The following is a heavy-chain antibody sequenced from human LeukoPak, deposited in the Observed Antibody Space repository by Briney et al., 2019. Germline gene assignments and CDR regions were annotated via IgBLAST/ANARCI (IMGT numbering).Heavy chain of an antibody. CDR2: ISSSGSTI. CDR1: GFTFSDYY. V-gene: IGHV3-11*01. D-gene: IGHD5-18*01. J-gene: IGHJ4*02. CDR3: ARDRYGGYSYGSTVLDY. Sequence: GGSLRLSCAASGFTFSDYYMSWIRQAPGKGLEWVSSISSSGSTIYYADSVKGRFTISRDNAKNSLYLQMNSLRAEDTAVYYCARDRYGGYSYGSTVLDYWGQGTLVTVSS.